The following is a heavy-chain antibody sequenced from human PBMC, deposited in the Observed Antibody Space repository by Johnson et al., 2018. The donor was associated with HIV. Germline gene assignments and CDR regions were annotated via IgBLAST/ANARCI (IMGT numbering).Heavy chain of an antibody. CDR3: ARGVKQQLSVVDAFGI. D-gene: IGHD6-13*01. Sequence: VESGGGVVQPGRSLRLSCAASKFTFSSYPMHWVCQAPGKGLEWVALISYDGANKYYADSAKGRFTISRDNSRNTLFLQMNSLRVEDTAAYYCARGVKQQLSVVDAFGIWGQGTIVTVSS. CDR1: KFTFSSYP. J-gene: IGHJ3*02. V-gene: IGHV3-30*04. CDR2: ISYDGANK.